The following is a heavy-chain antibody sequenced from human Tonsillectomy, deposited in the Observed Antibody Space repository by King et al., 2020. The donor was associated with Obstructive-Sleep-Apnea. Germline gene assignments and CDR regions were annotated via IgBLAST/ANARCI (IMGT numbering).Heavy chain of an antibody. V-gene: IGHV4-34*01. Sequence: VQLQQWGAGLLKPSETLSLSCAVYGGSFSDYYWSWIRQPPGKVLEWIGEINHSGSTNYNPSLKSRVTISVDMSKNHFSLKLTSVTAADTAVYYCARGSGAADVNWFDPWGQGALVTVSS. J-gene: IGHJ5*02. CDR1: GGSFSDYY. D-gene: IGHD6-13*01. CDR3: ARGSGAADVNWFDP. CDR2: INHSGST.